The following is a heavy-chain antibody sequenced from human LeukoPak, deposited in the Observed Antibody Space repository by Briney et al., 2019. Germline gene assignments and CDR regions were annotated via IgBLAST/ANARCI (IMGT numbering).Heavy chain of an antibody. V-gene: IGHV4-59*01. CDR1: GGSISSYY. CDR3: ARDSLDCFDY. J-gene: IGHJ4*02. D-gene: IGHD2-15*01. Sequence: SETLSLTCSVSGGSISSYYWSWIRQPPGKGLEWIGYIYYSGSTNYNPSLESRVTISVDTSKNQFSLKLSSVTAADTAVYYCARDSLDCFDYWGQGTLVTVSS. CDR2: IYYSGST.